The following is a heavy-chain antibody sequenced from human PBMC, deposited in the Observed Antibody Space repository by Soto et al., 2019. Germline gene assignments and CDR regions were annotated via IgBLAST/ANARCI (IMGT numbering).Heavy chain of an antibody. J-gene: IGHJ6*02. CDR2: ISYDGSNK. D-gene: IGHD5-12*01. CDR1: GFTFSSYA. Sequence: QVQLVESGGGVVQPGRSLRLSCAASGFTFSSYAMHWVRQAPGKGLEWVAVISYDGSNKYYADSVKGRFTISRDNSKNTLYLQMNSLRAEDTAVYYCARDKAATNYYYYGMDVWSQGTTVTVSS. V-gene: IGHV3-30-3*01. CDR3: ARDKAATNYYYYGMDV.